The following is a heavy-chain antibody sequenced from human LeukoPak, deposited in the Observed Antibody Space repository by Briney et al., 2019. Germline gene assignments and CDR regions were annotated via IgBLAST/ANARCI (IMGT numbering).Heavy chain of an antibody. CDR3: ARDLKRGYSSGRYSWGTGSSNDL. V-gene: IGHV1-18*01. CDR1: GYTFTSYG. CDR2: ISPYNSNT. J-gene: IGHJ5*02. D-gene: IGHD6-19*01. Sequence: GASVKVSCKASGYTFTSYGISWVRQAPGQGLEWMGWISPYNSNTYYAQNLQGRVTMTTDTSTSTTYMELRSLRSDDTAVYYCARDLKRGYSSGRYSWGTGSSNDLWGQGTLVTVSS.